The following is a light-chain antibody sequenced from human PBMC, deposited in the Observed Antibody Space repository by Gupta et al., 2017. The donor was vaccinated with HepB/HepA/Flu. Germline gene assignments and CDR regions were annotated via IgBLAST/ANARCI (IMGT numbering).Light chain of an antibody. Sequence: ELVLTQSPGTLSLSPAERVTLSCRGSESVSSGYFAWYQQKPGQAPTLLMHTASTRATGVPDRSSGSGAGTNFILTISGRAAEDVAVYYCQKDGSPTRTFGQGTKVEVK. CDR1: ESVSSGY. J-gene: IGKJ1*01. CDR3: QKDGSPTRT. CDR2: TAS. V-gene: IGKV3-20*01.